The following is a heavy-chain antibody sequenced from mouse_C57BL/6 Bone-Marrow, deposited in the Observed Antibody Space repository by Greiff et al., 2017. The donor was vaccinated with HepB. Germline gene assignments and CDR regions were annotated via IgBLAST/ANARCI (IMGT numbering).Heavy chain of an antibody. V-gene: IGHV14-4*01. D-gene: IGHD1-1*01. CDR1: GFNIKDDY. J-gene: IGHJ2*01. CDR2: IDPENGDT. CDR3: TTDYYGYFDY. Sequence: VQLKASGAELVRPGASVKLSCTASGFNIKDDYMHWVKQRPEQGLEWIGWIDPENGDTEYASKFQGKATITADTSSNTAYLQLSSLTSEDTAVYYCTTDYYGYFDYWGQGTTLTVSS.